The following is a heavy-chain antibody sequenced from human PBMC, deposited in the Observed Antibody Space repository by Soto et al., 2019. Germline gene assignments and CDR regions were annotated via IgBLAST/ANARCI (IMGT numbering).Heavy chain of an antibody. CDR3: AKDLGASSGWSNAFDI. D-gene: IGHD6-19*01. J-gene: IGHJ3*02. CDR1: GFTFDDYA. CDR2: ISWNSGSI. Sequence: EVQLVESGGGLVQPGRSLILSCAASGFTFDDYAMHWVRPAPGKGLEWVSGISWNSGSIGYADSVKGRFTISRDNAKNSLYLQMNSLRAEDTALYYCAKDLGASSGWSNAFDIWGQGTMVTVSS. V-gene: IGHV3-9*01.